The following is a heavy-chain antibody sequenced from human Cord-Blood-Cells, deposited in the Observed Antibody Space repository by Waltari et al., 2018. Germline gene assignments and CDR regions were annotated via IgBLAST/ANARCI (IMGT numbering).Heavy chain of an antibody. J-gene: IGHJ5*02. Sequence: QVQLQQWGAGLLKPSETLSLTCAVYGGSFSGYYWSWIRQPPGKVLEWIGEINHSGSTNYNPSLKSRVTISVDSSKNQFSLKLSSVTAADTAVYYCARGPIFGVVINWFDPWGQGTLVTVSS. CDR3: ARGPIFGVVINWFDP. CDR2: INHSGST. CDR1: GGSFSGYY. V-gene: IGHV4-34*01. D-gene: IGHD3-3*01.